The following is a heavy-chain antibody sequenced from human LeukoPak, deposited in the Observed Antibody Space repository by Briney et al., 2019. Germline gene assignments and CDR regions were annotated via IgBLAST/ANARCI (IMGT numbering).Heavy chain of an antibody. CDR3: ASRSGSYPFDY. CDR1: GYSISSGYY. CDR2: IYHSGST. Sequence: NASETLSLTCAVSGYSISSGYYWGWIRQPPGKGLEWIGSIYHSGSTYYNPSLKSRVTISVDTSKNQFSLKLSSVTAADTAVYYCASRSGSYPFDYWGQGTLVTASS. J-gene: IGHJ4*02. V-gene: IGHV4-38-2*01. D-gene: IGHD1-26*01.